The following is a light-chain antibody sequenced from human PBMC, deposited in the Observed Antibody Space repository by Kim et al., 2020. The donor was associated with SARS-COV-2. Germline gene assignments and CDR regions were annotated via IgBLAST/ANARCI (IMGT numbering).Light chain of an antibody. J-gene: IGLJ3*02. CDR2: RNN. Sequence: QSVLTQTPSASGTPGQRVSISCSGSSSNIGSNYVYWYQQFPGTAPKLLISRNNQRPSGVPDRFSGSESGTSASLAISGLRSEDEGDYYCSSWDDSLSGWVFGGGTKLTVL. CDR3: SSWDDSLSGWV. CDR1: SSNIGSNY. V-gene: IGLV1-47*01.